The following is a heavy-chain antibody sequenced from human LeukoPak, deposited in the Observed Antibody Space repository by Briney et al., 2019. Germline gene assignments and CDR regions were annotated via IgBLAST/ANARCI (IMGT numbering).Heavy chain of an antibody. Sequence: GGSLRLSCAASGFTFSDYYTSWIRQAPGKGLEWVSYISSSGSTIYYADSVKGRFTISRDNAKNSLYLQMNSLRAEDTAVYYCARDWGYDILTGYSLGYMDVWGKGTTVTVSS. CDR1: GFTFSDYY. D-gene: IGHD3-9*01. CDR2: ISSSGSTI. V-gene: IGHV3-11*01. J-gene: IGHJ6*03. CDR3: ARDWGYDILTGYSLGYMDV.